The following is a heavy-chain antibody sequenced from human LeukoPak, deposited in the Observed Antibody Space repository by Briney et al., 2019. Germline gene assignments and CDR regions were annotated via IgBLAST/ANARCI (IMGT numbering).Heavy chain of an antibody. J-gene: IGHJ4*02. CDR3: ASGLYGGNFQEGY. D-gene: IGHD4-23*01. V-gene: IGHV3-21*01. CDR2: ISSSSSYI. CDR1: GFTFSSYS. Sequence: GGSLRLSCAASGFTFSSYSMNWVRQAPGKGLEWVSSISSSSSYIYYADSVKGRFTISRDNAKNSLYLQMNSLRAEDTAVYYCASGLYGGNFQEGYWGQGTLVTVSS.